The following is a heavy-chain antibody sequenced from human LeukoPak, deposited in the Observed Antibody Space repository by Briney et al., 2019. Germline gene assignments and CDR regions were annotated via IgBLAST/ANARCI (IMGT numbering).Heavy chain of an antibody. CDR1: GGSISSYY. CDR2: VYYSGSA. D-gene: IGHD6-6*01. V-gene: IGHV4-59*01. CDR3: ARVTYTIAARYYYYMDV. Sequence: SETLSLTCTVPGGSISSYYWSWFRQPPGKGLEWIGYVYYSGSANYNPSLKSRVTISVDTSKNQFSLKLSSVTAADTAVYYCARVTYTIAARYYYYMDVWGKGTTVTVSS. J-gene: IGHJ6*03.